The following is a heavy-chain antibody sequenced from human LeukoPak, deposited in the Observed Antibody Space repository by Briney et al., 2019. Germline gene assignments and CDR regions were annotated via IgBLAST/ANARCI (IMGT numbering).Heavy chain of an antibody. V-gene: IGHV3-7*03. D-gene: IGHD6-19*01. J-gene: IGHJ4*02. CDR2: INEDGSQK. CDR3: ARDGGWHRFDY. CDR1: GFTFSSYW. Sequence: GSLRLSCAASGFTFSSYWMNWARQAPGKGLEWVANINEDGSQKYYLGSVTGRFTISRDNAKNSLYLQMNSLSAEDTAMYYCARDGGWHRFDYWGQGTLVIVSS.